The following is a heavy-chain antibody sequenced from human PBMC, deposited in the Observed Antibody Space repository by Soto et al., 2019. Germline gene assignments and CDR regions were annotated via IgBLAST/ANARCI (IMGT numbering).Heavy chain of an antibody. CDR1: GGTFSSYA. CDR2: IIPIFGTA. V-gene: IGHV1-69*01. D-gene: IGHD6-19*01. CDR3: ARDKSSGWYVGVCAHYYGMDV. Sequence: QVQLVQSGAEVKKPGSSVKVSCKASGGTFSSYAISWVRQAPGQGLEWMGGIIPIFGTANYAQKFQGRVTITADDSTSTDYMELSSLRSEDTAVYYCARDKSSGWYVGVCAHYYGMDVWGQGTTVTVSS. J-gene: IGHJ6*02.